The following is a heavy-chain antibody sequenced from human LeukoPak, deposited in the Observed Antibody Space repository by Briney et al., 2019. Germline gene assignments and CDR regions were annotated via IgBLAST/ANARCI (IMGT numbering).Heavy chain of an antibody. J-gene: IGHJ4*02. D-gene: IGHD3-22*01. V-gene: IGHV3-11*01. Sequence: GGSLRLSCAASGFTFSDYYMTWIRQAPGKGPEWISYISSSGLTPYYADSVKGRFTVSKDNSKNSLDLQMTNLRAEDTGVYYCARVNRFYYDSSDSWGQGTLVIVSS. CDR3: ARVNRFYYDSSDS. CDR1: GFTFSDYY. CDR2: ISSSGLTP.